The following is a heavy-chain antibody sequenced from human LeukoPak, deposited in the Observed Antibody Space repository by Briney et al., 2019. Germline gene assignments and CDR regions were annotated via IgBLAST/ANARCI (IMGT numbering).Heavy chain of an antibody. CDR3: AREKSGSYLGDAFDI. J-gene: IGHJ3*02. CDR1: GFTFSSYA. D-gene: IGHD1-26*01. V-gene: IGHV3-9*03. CDR2: ISWNSGSI. Sequence: GGSLRLSCAASGFTFSSYAMHWVRQAPGKGLEWVSGISWNSGSIGYADSVKGRFTISRDNAKNSLYLQMNSLRAEDMALYYCAREKSGSYLGDAFDIWGQGTMVTVSS.